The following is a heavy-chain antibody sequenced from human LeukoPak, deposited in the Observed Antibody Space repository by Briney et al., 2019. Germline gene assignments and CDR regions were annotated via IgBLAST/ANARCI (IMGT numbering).Heavy chain of an antibody. CDR2: IYTSGST. CDR1: GGSISSGSYY. CDR3: AREGGQSYAYVLDY. Sequence: SETLSLTCTVSGGSISSGSYYWSWIRQPAGKGLEWIGRIYTSGSTNYNPSLKSRVTISVDTSKNQFSLKLSSVTAADTAVYYCAREGGQSYAYVLDYWGQGILVTVSS. D-gene: IGHD5-18*01. J-gene: IGHJ4*02. V-gene: IGHV4-61*02.